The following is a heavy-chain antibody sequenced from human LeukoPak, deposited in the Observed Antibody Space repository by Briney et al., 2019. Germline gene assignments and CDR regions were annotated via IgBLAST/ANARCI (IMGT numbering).Heavy chain of an antibody. D-gene: IGHD1-1*01. Sequence: QPGGSLRLSCAASGFTFSSYEMNWVRQAPGKGLEWVSYISSSGSTIHYADSVKGRFTISRDNAKNSLYLQVNSLRAEDTAVYYCARSFHRSGGFDYWGQGTLVTVSS. CDR2: ISSSGSTI. J-gene: IGHJ4*02. CDR3: ARSFHRSGGFDY. V-gene: IGHV3-48*03. CDR1: GFTFSSYE.